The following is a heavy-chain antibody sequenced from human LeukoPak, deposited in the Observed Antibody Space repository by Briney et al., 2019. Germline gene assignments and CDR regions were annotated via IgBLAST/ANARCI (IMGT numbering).Heavy chain of an antibody. CDR2: IYYSGST. CDR1: GGSIGSYY. CDR3: ARDGPRYCSGGSCYSPYYYYGMDV. V-gene: IGHV4-59*01. J-gene: IGHJ6*02. D-gene: IGHD2-15*01. Sequence: SQTLSLTCTVSGGSIGSYYWSWIRQPPGKGLEWIGYIYYSGSTNYNPSLKSRVTISVDTSKNQFSLKLSSVTAADTAVYYCARDGPRYCSGGSCYSPYYYYGMDVWGQGTTVTVSS.